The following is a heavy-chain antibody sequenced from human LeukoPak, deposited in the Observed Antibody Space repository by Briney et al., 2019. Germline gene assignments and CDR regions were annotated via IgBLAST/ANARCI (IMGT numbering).Heavy chain of an antibody. CDR3: ARDPTYYDSSGPFDY. CDR2: INYNGSA. J-gene: IGHJ4*02. D-gene: IGHD3-22*01. Sequence: SETLSLTCTVSGGSITHYYWSWIRQPPGKGLEWIAYINYNGSANCNPSLKSRVTTSVDTSKNQFSLKLSSVTAADTAVYYCARDPTYYDSSGPFDYWGQGTLVTVSS. V-gene: IGHV4-59*12. CDR1: GGSITHYY.